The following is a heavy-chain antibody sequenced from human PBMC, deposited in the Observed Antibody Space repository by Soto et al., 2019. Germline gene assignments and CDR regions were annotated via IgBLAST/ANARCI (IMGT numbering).Heavy chain of an antibody. D-gene: IGHD1-20*01. V-gene: IGHV3-21*01. J-gene: IGHJ6*02. CDR3: ARGITGTRISYYSYGMGV. Sequence: GGTLRLSCAAYGFTFSSYSMNWVRQAPGKGLEWVSSISSSSSYIYYADSVKGRCTISRDNAKNSRYLQMSSLRAEDTAVYYCARGITGTRISYYSYGMGVWGQGTTVAVS. CDR1: GFTFSSYS. CDR2: ISSSSSYI.